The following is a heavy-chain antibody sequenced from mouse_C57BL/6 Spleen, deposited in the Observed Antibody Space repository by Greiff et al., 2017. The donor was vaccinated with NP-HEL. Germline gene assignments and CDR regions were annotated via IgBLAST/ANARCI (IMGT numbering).Heavy chain of an antibody. CDR1: GYTFTSYW. Sequence: QVQLQQPGAELVMPGASVKLSCKASGYTFTSYWMHWVKQRPGQGLEWIGEIDPSDSYTNYNQKFKGKSTLTVDKSSSTAYMQLSSLTSEDSAVYYCASKIYYPFDYWGQGTTLTVSS. V-gene: IGHV1-69*01. CDR2: IDPSDSYT. D-gene: IGHD2-1*01. CDR3: ASKIYYPFDY. J-gene: IGHJ2*01.